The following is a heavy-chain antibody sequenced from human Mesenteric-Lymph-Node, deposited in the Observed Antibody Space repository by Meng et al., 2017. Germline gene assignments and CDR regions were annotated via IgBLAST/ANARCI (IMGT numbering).Heavy chain of an antibody. CDR2: INSDGSST. J-gene: IGHJ4*02. V-gene: IGHV3-74*01. D-gene: IGHD5-18*01. CDR3: ARDPGSGYSYGTDY. Sequence: GESLKISCAASGFTFSSYWMHWVRQAPGKGLVWVSRINSDGSSTSYADSVKGRFTISRDNAKNTLYLQMNSLRAEETAVYYCARDPGSGYSYGTDYWGQGTLVTVSS. CDR1: GFTFSSYW.